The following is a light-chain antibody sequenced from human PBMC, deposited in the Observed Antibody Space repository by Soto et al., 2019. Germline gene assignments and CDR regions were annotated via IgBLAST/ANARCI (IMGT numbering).Light chain of an antibody. CDR1: SSDVGRYNF. Sequence: QSVLTQPRSVSGSPGQSVTISCTGTSSDVGRYNFVSWYQQHPGKAPRLMIYDVTQRPSGVPDRFSGSKSGNTASLTISGLQAEDDADYYCCSYAGSQLFEVFGGGTKVTVL. CDR3: CSYAGSQLFEV. CDR2: DVT. V-gene: IGLV2-11*01. J-gene: IGLJ3*02.